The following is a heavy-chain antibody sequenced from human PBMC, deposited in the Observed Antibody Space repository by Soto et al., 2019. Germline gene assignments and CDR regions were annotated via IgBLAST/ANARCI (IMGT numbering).Heavy chain of an antibody. CDR1: GYSITAGGYY. Sequence: TLSLTCFVSGYSITAGGYYWSWIRHHPGKGLEWIGSFYSSGSIIYNPSLRSRVSISGDTSSNQFSMSLTSVTAADTARYYCARMYSSGSGWFHPWGQVTLVTVSS. CDR3: ARMYSSGSGWFHP. V-gene: IGHV4-31*03. CDR2: FYSSGSI. D-gene: IGHD6-19*01. J-gene: IGHJ5*02.